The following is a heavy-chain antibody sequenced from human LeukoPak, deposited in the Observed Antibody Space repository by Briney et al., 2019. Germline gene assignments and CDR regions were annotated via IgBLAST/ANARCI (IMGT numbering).Heavy chain of an antibody. J-gene: IGHJ4*02. D-gene: IGHD2-15*01. CDR3: ARNTCSGGSCYQDY. CDR2: IYYSGST. CDR1: GGSISSGGYY. V-gene: IGHV4-31*03. Sequence: SQTLSLTCTVSGGSISSGGYYWRWIRQHPGRGLEWIGYIYYSGSTYYNPSLKSRVTISVDTSKNQFSLKLSSVTAADTAVYYCARNTCSGGSCYQDYWGRGTLVTVSS.